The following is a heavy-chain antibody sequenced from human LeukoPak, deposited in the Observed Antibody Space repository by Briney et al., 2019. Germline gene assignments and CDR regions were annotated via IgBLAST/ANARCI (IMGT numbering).Heavy chain of an antibody. CDR3: AREAITFGGVTIWAFDI. Sequence: NPGGSLRLSCAASGFTFSSYSMNWVRQAPGKGLEWVSSISSSSSYIYYADSVKGRFTISRDNAKNSLYLQMNSLRAEDTAVYYCAREAITFGGVTIWAFDIWGQGTMVTVSS. D-gene: IGHD3-16*01. J-gene: IGHJ3*02. V-gene: IGHV3-21*04. CDR1: GFTFSSYS. CDR2: ISSSSSYI.